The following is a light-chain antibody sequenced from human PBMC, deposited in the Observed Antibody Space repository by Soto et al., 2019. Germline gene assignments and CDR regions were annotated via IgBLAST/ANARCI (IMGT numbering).Light chain of an antibody. CDR3: CSYAGSSTLYV. V-gene: IGLV2-23*02. Sequence: QSALTQPASLSGSPGQSITISCTGTSSDVGSYNLVSWYQQHPGKAPKLMIYEVNKRPSGVSNRFSGSKSGNTASLTISGLQAEDEADYYCCSYAGSSTLYVFGTGTKVTVL. CDR2: EVN. CDR1: SSDVGSYNL. J-gene: IGLJ1*01.